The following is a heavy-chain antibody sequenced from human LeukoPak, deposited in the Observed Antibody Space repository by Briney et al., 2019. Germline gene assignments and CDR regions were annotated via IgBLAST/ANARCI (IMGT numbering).Heavy chain of an antibody. CDR3: ARGVYSSGLDY. D-gene: IGHD6-19*01. J-gene: IGHJ4*02. CDR1: EFTFSSYS. V-gene: IGHV3-21*01. CDR2: ISSSSSYI. Sequence: GGSLRLSCAASEFTFSSYSMNWVRQAPGKGLEWASSISSSSSYIYYADSVKGRFTISRDNAKNSLYLQMNSLRAEDTAVYYCARGVYSSGLDYWGQGTLVTVSS.